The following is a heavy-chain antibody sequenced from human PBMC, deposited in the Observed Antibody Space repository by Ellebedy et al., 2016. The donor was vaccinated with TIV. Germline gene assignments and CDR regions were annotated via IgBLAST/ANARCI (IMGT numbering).Heavy chain of an antibody. Sequence: PGGSLRLSCAASGFTFSNYWMTWVRQAPGKGPECVANIKQDGSENYYVDSVKGRFTISRDNAKNSVYLQLSSLGAEDTAVYYCARDVWGGGWAWGQGTPVTVSS. CDR1: GFTFSNYW. CDR2: IKQDGSEN. CDR3: ARDVWGGGWA. V-gene: IGHV3-7*01. D-gene: IGHD6-19*01. J-gene: IGHJ5*02.